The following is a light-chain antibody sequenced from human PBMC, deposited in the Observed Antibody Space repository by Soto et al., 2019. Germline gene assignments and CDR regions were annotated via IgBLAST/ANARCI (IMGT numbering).Light chain of an antibody. CDR2: EVN. CDR3: NSYTGSNNFGI. CDR1: SSDVGGYNY. J-gene: IGLJ2*01. V-gene: IGLV2-8*01. Sequence: QSVLTQPPSASGSPGQSVTISCTGTSSDVGGYNYVSWYQQHPGKAPKLIIYEVNKRPSGVPDRFSGAKSDNTASLTVSGLQAEDEADYYCNSYTGSNNFGIFGGGTKLTVL.